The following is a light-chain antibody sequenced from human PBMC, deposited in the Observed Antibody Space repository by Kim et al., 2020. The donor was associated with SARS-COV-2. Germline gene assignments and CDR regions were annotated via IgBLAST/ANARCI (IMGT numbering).Light chain of an antibody. J-gene: IGKJ2*01. CDR1: LSRVQRDGNTY. V-gene: IGKV2-30*02. Sequence: QPAAITCKSRLSRVQRDGNTYLKWIDQRPGQSPRRLIHDVSKRDSGVTDRFIGSGSGTDFTLKISGVEAEDVGIYYCLQGTHWPKTFGQGTKLEI. CDR2: DVS. CDR3: LQGTHWPKT.